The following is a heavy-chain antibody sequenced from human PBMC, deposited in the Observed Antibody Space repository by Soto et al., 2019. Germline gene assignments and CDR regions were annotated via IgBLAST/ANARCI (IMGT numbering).Heavy chain of an antibody. Sequence: SETLSLTCTASGGSISSYYWSWIRQPPGKGLEWIGYIYFRGTTNYNPSLKSRVTMSADTSKNQFSLKLNSVTAADTAVYYCARDLWGYCGTDCYPMDVWGQGTTVTVSS. J-gene: IGHJ6*02. V-gene: IGHV4-59*01. D-gene: IGHD2-21*02. CDR2: IYFRGTT. CDR3: ARDLWGYCGTDCYPMDV. CDR1: GGSISSYY.